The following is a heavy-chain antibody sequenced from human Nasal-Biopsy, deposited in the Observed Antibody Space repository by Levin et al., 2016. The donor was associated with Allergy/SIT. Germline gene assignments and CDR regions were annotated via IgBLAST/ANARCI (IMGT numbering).Heavy chain of an antibody. CDR1: GFTFSGSA. CDR2: IGSIAKNYAT. V-gene: IGHV3-73*01. Sequence: GESLKISCAASGFTFSGSAIHWVRQASGKGLEWVGRIGSIAKNYATVYAASVKGRFTFSRDDSKQTLYLQMNSLRAEDTAVYYCVRDSRGYDILTGLWDYWGQGIQVTVSS. CDR3: VRDSRGYDILTGLWDY. J-gene: IGHJ4*02. D-gene: IGHD3-9*01.